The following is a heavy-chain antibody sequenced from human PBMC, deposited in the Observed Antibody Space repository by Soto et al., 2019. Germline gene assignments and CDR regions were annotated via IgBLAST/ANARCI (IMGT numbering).Heavy chain of an antibody. J-gene: IGHJ6*02. CDR1: GYTFTSYG. CDR2: ISAYNGNT. D-gene: IGHD2-15*01. CDR3: AREVVVVVAATHGGMDV. V-gene: IGHV1-18*01. Sequence: ASVKVSCKASGYTFTSYGISWVRQAPGQGLEWMGWISAYNGNTNYAQKLQGRVTMTTDTSTSTAYMELRSLRSDDTAVYYCAREVVVVVAATHGGMDVWGQGTMVTVSS.